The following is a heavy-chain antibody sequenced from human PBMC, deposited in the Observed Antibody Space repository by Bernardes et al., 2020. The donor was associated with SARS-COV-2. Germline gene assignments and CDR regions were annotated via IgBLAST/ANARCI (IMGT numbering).Heavy chain of an antibody. Sequence: GGSLRLSCAASGFTFSNAWMSWVRQAPGKGLEWVGRIKSKTDGGTTDYAAPVKGRFTISRDDSKNTLYLQMNSLKTEDTAVYYCTTGPSGSGKDYYYYYGMDVWGQGTTVTVSS. CDR1: GFTFSNAW. CDR2: IKSKTDGGTT. V-gene: IGHV3-15*01. J-gene: IGHJ6*02. D-gene: IGHD3-10*01. CDR3: TTGPSGSGKDYYYYYGMDV.